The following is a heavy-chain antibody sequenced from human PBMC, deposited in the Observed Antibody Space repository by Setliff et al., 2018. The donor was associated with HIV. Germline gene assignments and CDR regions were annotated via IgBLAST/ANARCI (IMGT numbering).Heavy chain of an antibody. Sequence: ASVKVSCKASGGTFSIYAISWVRQAPGQGLEWMGIINPSGGSTSYAQKFQGRVTMTRDTSTSTVYMELSSLRSEDTAVYYCARDPLPEGSSTIPVELFDYWGQGTLVTVSS. D-gene: IGHD2-2*01. J-gene: IGHJ4*02. CDR3: ARDPLPEGSSTIPVELFDY. CDR2: INPSGGST. V-gene: IGHV1-46*01. CDR1: GGTFSIYA.